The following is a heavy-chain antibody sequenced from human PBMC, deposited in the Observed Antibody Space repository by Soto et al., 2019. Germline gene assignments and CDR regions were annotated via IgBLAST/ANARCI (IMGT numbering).Heavy chain of an antibody. J-gene: IGHJ4*02. CDR2: ISGSGGGT. Sequence: EVQLLESGGGLVQPGGSLRLSCAASGFTFNSYAMSWVRQAPGKGLEWVSGISGSGGGTSYADSVKGRFTISRDNSKNTLYLQMNSLRAEDTAVYYCGKGIKVVPAAGNDYWGQGTLVTVSS. CDR1: GFTFNSYA. D-gene: IGHD2-2*01. CDR3: GKGIKVVPAAGNDY. V-gene: IGHV3-23*01.